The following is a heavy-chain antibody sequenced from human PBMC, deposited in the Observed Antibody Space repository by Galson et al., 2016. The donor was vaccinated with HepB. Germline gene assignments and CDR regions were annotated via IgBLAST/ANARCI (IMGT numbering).Heavy chain of an antibody. CDR1: GLTFSRCD. CDR2: IGTAADT. CDR3: ARGKFDCSGGTCHYYGMDV. J-gene: IGHJ6*04. Sequence: SLRLSCAASGLTFSRCDMHWVRQATGKGLEWVSAIGTAADTYYPGSVRGRFTISRETSKNSLYLQMNSLTAGDTAVYYCARGKFDCSGGTCHYYGMDVWGKGTTVTVSS. V-gene: IGHV3-13*01. D-gene: IGHD2-15*01.